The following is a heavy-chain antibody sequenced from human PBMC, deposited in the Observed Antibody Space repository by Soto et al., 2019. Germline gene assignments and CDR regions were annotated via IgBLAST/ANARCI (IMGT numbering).Heavy chain of an antibody. CDR2: ILYSGTT. Sequence: VKLQESGPGLVKPSQTLSLTCTVSGGSIRSGDYYWSWIRQPPGKGLEWIGYILYSGTTNYNPSLESRLTISVDTSKNQFSLKLTSVTAADTAVYYCARNGALDYWGRGTLVTVSS. CDR1: GGSIRSGDYY. V-gene: IGHV4-30-4*01. D-gene: IGHD2-8*01. CDR3: ARNGALDY. J-gene: IGHJ4*02.